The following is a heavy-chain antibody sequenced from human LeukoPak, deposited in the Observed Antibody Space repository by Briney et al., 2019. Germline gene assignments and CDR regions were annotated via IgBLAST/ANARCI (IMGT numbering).Heavy chain of an antibody. Sequence: GGSLRLSCAASGFTLSPCTMNWVRQAPGKGLEWVSSISSSSSYIYYADAVKGRFTISRDNANNSLYLQMNSLRAEDTAVYFCARYRSSPNFDYWGQGTLVTVSS. J-gene: IGHJ4*02. CDR2: ISSSSSYI. CDR1: GFTLSPCT. V-gene: IGHV3-21*06. CDR3: ARYRSSPNFDY. D-gene: IGHD6-13*01.